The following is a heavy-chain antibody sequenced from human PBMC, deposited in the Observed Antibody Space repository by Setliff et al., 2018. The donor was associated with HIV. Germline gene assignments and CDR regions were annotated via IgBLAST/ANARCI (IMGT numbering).Heavy chain of an antibody. Sequence: PSETLSLTCAVYGETFNDYFWTWIRQSPGKGLEWIGEVNHSGNINQNPSLKSGFTLSVDTSKNQFSLRLNSVTAADTAVYYCARGREVIRDTYYSYFYMDVWSRGTAVTGS. J-gene: IGHJ6*04. CDR2: VNHSGNI. D-gene: IGHD3-22*01. CDR3: ARGREVIRDTYYSYFYMDV. CDR1: GETFNDYF. V-gene: IGHV4-34*01.